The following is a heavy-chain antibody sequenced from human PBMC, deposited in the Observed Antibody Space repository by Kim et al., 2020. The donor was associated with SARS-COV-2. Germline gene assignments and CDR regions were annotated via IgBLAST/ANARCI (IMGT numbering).Heavy chain of an antibody. CDR1: GGSISSGGYY. Sequence: SETLSLTCTVSGGSISSGGYYWSWIRQHPGKGLEWIGYIYYSGSTYYNPSLKSRVTISVDTSKNQFSLKLSSVTAADTAVYYCARGGGRVGGVVTQNWFDPWGQGTLVTVSS. D-gene: IGHD3-3*01. CDR3: ARGGGRVGGVVTQNWFDP. CDR2: IYYSGST. V-gene: IGHV4-31*03. J-gene: IGHJ5*02.